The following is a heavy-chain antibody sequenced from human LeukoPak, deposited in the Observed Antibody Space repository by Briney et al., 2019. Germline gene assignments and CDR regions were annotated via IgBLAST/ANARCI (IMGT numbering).Heavy chain of an antibody. CDR3: ARWHSTDYDILTGYYYYYYMDV. CDR1: GYTFTDYF. V-gene: IGHV1/OR15-3*01. D-gene: IGHD3-9*01. Sequence: ASVKVSCKASGYTFTDYFMNWMRQAPGQRLEWMGWINAGNGNTKYSQKLQGRVTITRDTSSSTAYMQLSSLRSEDTAVYYCARWHSTDYDILTGYYYYYYMDVWGKGTTVTVSS. J-gene: IGHJ6*03. CDR2: INAGNGNT.